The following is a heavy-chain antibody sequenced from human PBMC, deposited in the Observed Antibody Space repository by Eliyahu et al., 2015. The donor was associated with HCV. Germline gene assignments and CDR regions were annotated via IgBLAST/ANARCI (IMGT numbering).Heavy chain of an antibody. J-gene: IGHJ4*02. V-gene: IGHV3-30*18. Sequence: SYGMHWVRQAPGKGLEWVAVISYDGSXKHYADSVKGRFTISRDNSKNTLYLQMNSLRTEDTGVHYCAKEWGSWYEGGFDYWGQGTLVTVSS. D-gene: IGHD6-13*01. CDR1: SYG. CDR2: ISYDGSXK. CDR3: AKEWGSWYEGGFDY.